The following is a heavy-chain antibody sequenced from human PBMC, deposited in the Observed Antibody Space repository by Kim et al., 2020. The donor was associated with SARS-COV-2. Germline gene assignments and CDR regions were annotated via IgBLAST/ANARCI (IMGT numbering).Heavy chain of an antibody. CDR2: IYPGDSDT. D-gene: IGHD3-9*01. CDR3: ARTRGAQVDMLAFDI. V-gene: IGHV5-51*01. Sequence: GESLKISCKGSGYSFTSYWIGWVRQMPGKGLEWMGIIYPGDSDTRYSPSFQGQVTISADKSISTAYLQWSSLKASDTAMYYCARTRGAQVDMLAFDIWGQGTMVTVSS. J-gene: IGHJ3*02. CDR1: GYSFTSYW.